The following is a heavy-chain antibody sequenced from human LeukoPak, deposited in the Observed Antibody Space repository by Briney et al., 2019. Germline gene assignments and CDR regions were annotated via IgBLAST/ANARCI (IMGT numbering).Heavy chain of an antibody. Sequence: PGGSLRLSCAASGFTVSSNYMSWVRQAPGKGLEWVSVIYSGGSTYYADSVKGRFTISRDNSKNTLYLQMNSLRAEDTAVYYCGRDSSGYYYTNWGQGTLVTVSS. D-gene: IGHD3-22*01. J-gene: IGHJ4*02. CDR2: IYSGGST. CDR3: GRDSSGYYYTN. CDR1: GFTVSSNY. V-gene: IGHV3-53*01.